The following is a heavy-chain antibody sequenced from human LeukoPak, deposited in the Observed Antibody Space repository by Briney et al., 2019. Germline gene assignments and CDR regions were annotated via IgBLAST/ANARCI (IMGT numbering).Heavy chain of an antibody. CDR3: ARVCCYFDSGSSPNWFDP. CDR1: GASISNYY. J-gene: IGHJ5*02. D-gene: IGHD3-10*01. CDR2: IYYSGSS. Sequence: SETLSLTCTVSGASISNYYWSWIRQPPGKGLEWIGYIYYSGSSISNPSLKSRLAISIDTSKNEFSLKLSSLTAADTAVYHCARVCCYFDSGSSPNWFDPWGQGTLVTVSS. V-gene: IGHV4-59*08.